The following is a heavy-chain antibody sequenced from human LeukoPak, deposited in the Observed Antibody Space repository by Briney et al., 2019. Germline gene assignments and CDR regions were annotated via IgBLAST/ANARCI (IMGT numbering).Heavy chain of an antibody. CDR2: IVVGSDYT. J-gene: IGHJ4*02. CDR3: ATPYSSTWFDY. CDR1: GFTFTTRSA. D-gene: IGHD6-13*01. Sequence: ASVKVSCTASGFTFTTRSAVQWVRPARGQRLEWIGWIVVGSDYTNYARKFQERVTITRDMSTSTAYMELSSLRSEDTAVYYCATPYSSTWFDYWGQGTLVTVSS. V-gene: IGHV1-58*01.